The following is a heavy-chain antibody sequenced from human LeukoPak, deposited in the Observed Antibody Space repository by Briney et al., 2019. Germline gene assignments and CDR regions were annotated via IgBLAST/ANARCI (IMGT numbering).Heavy chain of an antibody. D-gene: IGHD2-8*01. CDR1: GFTFSNYA. CDR2: ISGSGDST. V-gene: IGHV3-23*01. CDR3: AKAAGYCSSTTCPRSAFDI. J-gene: IGHJ3*02. Sequence: GGSLRLSCAASGFTFSNYAMNWVRQAPGKGLEWVSAISGSGDSTYDADSVRGRFTISSDNSKNTLSLQMSSLRADDTAVYYCAKAAGYCSSTTCPRSAFDIWGQGTMVTVSS.